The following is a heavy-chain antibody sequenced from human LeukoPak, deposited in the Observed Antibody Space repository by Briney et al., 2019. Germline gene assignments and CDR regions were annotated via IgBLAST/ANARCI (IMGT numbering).Heavy chain of an antibody. CDR3: ARVRGYSYGYNY. CDR1: GYTFTSYA. CDR2: INAGNGNT. V-gene: IGHV1-3*01. Sequence: ASVTVSCKASGYTFTSYAMHWVRQAPGQRLEWMGWINAGNGNTKYSQKFQGRVTITRDTSASTAYMELSSLRSEDTAVYYCARVRGYSYGYNYWGQGTLVTVSS. J-gene: IGHJ4*02. D-gene: IGHD5-18*01.